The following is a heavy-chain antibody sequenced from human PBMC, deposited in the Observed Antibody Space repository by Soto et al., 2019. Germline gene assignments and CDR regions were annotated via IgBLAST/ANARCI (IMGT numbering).Heavy chain of an antibody. Sequence: ASVKVACKASGYSFTGYYLHWVRQAPGQGLEWLGRINPKSGGTSTAQKFQGWVTMTTDTSISTASMELTRLTSDDTAIYYCARGDSTDCSNGVCSFFYNHDMDVWGQVTTVTVSS. CDR1: GYSFTGYY. V-gene: IGHV1-2*04. CDR2: INPKSGGT. D-gene: IGHD2-8*01. J-gene: IGHJ6*02. CDR3: ARGDSTDCSNGVCSFFYNHDMDV.